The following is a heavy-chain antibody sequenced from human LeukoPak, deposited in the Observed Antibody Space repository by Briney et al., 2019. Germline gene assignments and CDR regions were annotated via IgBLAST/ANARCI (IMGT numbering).Heavy chain of an antibody. CDR1: GYTFTGYY. CDR3: ARLTPDYDILTGYYYYGMDV. Sequence: ASVKVSCKASGYTFTGYYMHWVRQAPGQGLEWMGWISAYNGSTNYAQKLQGRVTMTTDTSTSTAYMELRSLRSDDTAVYYCARLTPDYDILTGYYYYGMDVWGQGTTVTVSS. D-gene: IGHD3-9*01. CDR2: ISAYNGST. V-gene: IGHV1-18*04. J-gene: IGHJ6*02.